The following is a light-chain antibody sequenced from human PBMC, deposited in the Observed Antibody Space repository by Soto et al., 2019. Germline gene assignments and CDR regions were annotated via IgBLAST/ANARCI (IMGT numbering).Light chain of an antibody. V-gene: IGKV1-5*03. CDR2: KAS. CDR3: QQYNSQTP. J-gene: IGKJ1*01. CDR1: QSISSW. Sequence: DIQMTQSPSTLSASVGDRVTITCRASQSISSWLAWYQQKPGKAPKLLIFKASSLESGVPSRFSGSGSGTKFTLTISSLQPDDFATYYCQQYNSQTPFGQGTKVDIK.